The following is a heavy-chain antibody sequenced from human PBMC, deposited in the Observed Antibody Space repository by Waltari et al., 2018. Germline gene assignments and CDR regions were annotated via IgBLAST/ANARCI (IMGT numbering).Heavy chain of an antibody. CDR3: ARDGNWNRPDKDAFEI. J-gene: IGHJ3*02. CDR2: IISDGTDT. Sequence: EVQLVESGGGLVQPGGSLRLSCVASGFTFSSYWMHWVRQAPGGGLVWVSRIISDGTDTSYADSVKGRFTISRDNAKNTLFLQMNSLRSEDTAVYYCARDGNWNRPDKDAFEIWGQGARVTVSS. CDR1: GFTFSSYW. V-gene: IGHV3-74*01. D-gene: IGHD1-1*01.